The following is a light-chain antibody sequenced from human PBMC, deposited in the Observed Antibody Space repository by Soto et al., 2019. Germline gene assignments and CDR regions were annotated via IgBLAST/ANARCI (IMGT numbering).Light chain of an antibody. CDR2: DAS. V-gene: IGKV3-20*01. CDR3: QQYGTSPYT. Sequence: EIVLTQSPPTPSLSPCERAPLSSRARQSVSSYLAWYQQKPGQAPRLLMFDASNRATDIPDRFSGSGSGADFTLTISRLEPEDFAVYYCQQYGTSPYTFGQGTKVDIK. J-gene: IGKJ2*01. CDR1: QSVSSY.